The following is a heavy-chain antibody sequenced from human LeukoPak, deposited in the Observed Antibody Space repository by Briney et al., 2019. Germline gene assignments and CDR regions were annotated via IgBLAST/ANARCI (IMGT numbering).Heavy chain of an antibody. CDR2: ISGSGGST. D-gene: IGHD6-19*01. CDR1: GFTFSSYT. J-gene: IGHJ4*02. V-gene: IGHV3-23*01. CDR3: AKDKRNIGSGTLHDY. Sequence: GGYLRLSCAASGFTFSSYTMSWVRQAPGKGLEWVSAISGSGGSTYYADSVKGRFTISRDNSKNTLYLQMNSLRAEDTAVYYCAKDKRNIGSGTLHDYWGQGTLVTVSS.